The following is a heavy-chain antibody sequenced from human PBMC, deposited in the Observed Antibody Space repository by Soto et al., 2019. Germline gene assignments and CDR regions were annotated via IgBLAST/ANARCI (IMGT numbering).Heavy chain of an antibody. D-gene: IGHD2-15*01. V-gene: IGHV3-30-3*01. J-gene: IGHJ4*02. CDR3: ARAGGLLLDY. CDR2: ISYDGSNK. CDR1: GFTFSSYA. Sequence: QVQLVESGGGVVQPGRSLRLSCAASGFTFSSYAMHWVRQAPGKGLEWVAVISYDGSNKYYADSVKGRFTISRDISKNTLYLQMNGLRAADTAVYYCARAGGLLLDYWGQGTLVTVSS.